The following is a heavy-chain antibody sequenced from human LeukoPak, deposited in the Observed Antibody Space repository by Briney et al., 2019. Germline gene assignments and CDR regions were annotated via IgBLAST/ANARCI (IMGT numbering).Heavy chain of an antibody. Sequence: PSETLSLTCTVSGGSINNFYWSWIRQSPGKGLEWIGYVHSSGRTDYNPSLRSRVSISADTSKNQLSLRLTSVTAADTAVYFCARHDEECPGEYCFLLSFDYWGPGSLVTVSS. J-gene: IGHJ4*01. CDR3: ARHDEECPGEYCFLLSFDY. CDR1: GGSINNFY. V-gene: IGHV4-59*08. D-gene: IGHD2-8*02. CDR2: VHSSGRT.